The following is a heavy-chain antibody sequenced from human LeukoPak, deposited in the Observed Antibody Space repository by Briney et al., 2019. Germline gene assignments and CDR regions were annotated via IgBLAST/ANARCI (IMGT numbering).Heavy chain of an antibody. J-gene: IGHJ6*02. CDR3: ARGWPEATPSWDYYYYGMDV. D-gene: IGHD5-12*01. V-gene: IGHV1-2*02. Sequence: ASVKVSCKASGYTFTGYYMHWVRQAPGQGLEWMGWINPNSGGTNYAQKFQGRVTMTRDTSISTAYMELSRLRSDDTAVYYCARGWPEATPSWDYYYYGMDVWGQGTTVTVSS. CDR2: INPNSGGT. CDR1: GYTFTGYY.